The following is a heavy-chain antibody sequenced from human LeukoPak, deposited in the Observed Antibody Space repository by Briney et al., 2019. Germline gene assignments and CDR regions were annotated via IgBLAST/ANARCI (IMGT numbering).Heavy chain of an antibody. J-gene: IGHJ4*02. Sequence: ASVKVSCKASGYTFTGYYMHWVRQAPGQGLEWMGWINPNSGGTNYAQEFQGRVTMTRDTSISTAYMELSRLRSDDTAVYYCAREGSSVAAAAYDYWGQGTLVTVSS. D-gene: IGHD6-13*01. CDR3: AREGSSVAAAAYDY. CDR2: INPNSGGT. CDR1: GYTFTGYY. V-gene: IGHV1-2*02.